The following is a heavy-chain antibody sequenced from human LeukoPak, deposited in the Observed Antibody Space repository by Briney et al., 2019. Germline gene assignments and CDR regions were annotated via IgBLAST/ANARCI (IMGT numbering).Heavy chain of an antibody. V-gene: IGHV3-30*02. D-gene: IGHD3-22*01. CDR1: GFTFSSYG. J-gene: IGHJ3*01. Sequence: GGSLRLSCAASGFTFSSYGMHWVRQAPGKGLEWVAFIRYDGSNKYYADSVKGRFTISRDNSKNTLNLQMNSLRAEDTAVYYCAKNHNSNGYHTDDAFDVWGQGTMVTVSS. CDR3: AKNHNSNGYHTDDAFDV. CDR2: IRYDGSNK.